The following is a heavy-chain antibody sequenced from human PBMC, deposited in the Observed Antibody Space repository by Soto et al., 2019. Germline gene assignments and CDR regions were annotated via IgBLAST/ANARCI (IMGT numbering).Heavy chain of an antibody. CDR3: ARSSPGYCSSTSCYAGDY. CDR1: GGSFSGYY. CDR2: INHSGST. D-gene: IGHD2-2*03. V-gene: IGHV4-34*01. J-gene: IGHJ4*02. Sequence: QVQLQQWDAGLLKPSETLSLTCAVYGGSFSGYYWSWIRQPPGKGLEWIGEINHSGSTNYNPSLKSRVTISVDTSKNQFSLKLSSVTAADTAVYYCARSSPGYCSSTSCYAGDYWGQGTLVTVSS.